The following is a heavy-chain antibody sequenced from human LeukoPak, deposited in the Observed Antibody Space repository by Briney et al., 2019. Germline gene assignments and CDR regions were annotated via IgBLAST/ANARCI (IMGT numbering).Heavy chain of an antibody. CDR3: AKDRRHTVSGGYFDL. J-gene: IGHJ2*01. D-gene: IGHD3-10*01. CDR1: GFIFDDYG. CDR2: INWNGGST. Sequence: GGSLRLSCAASGFIFDDYGMSWVRQAPGKGLEWVSGINWNGGSTGYADSVKGRFTISRDNAKNSLYLQMNSLRTEDTALYYCAKDRRHTVSGGYFDLWGRGTLVIVSS. V-gene: IGHV3-20*04.